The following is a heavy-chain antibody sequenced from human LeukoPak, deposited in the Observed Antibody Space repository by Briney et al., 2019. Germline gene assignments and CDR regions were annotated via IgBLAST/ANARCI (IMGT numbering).Heavy chain of an antibody. CDR3: ARGWYSSSWLH. CDR2: INHSGST. CDR1: GGSFSGYY. Sequence: SETLSLTCAVYGGSFSGYYWSWIRQPPGKGLEWIGEINHSGSTNYNPSLRSRVTISVDTSKNQFSLKLSSVTAADTAVYYCARGWYSSSWLHWGQGTLVTVSS. J-gene: IGHJ4*02. V-gene: IGHV4-34*01. D-gene: IGHD6-13*01.